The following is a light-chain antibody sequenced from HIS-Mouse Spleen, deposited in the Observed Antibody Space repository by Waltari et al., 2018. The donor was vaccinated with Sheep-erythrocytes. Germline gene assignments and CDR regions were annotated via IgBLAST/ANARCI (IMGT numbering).Light chain of an antibody. CDR1: NIGSKS. V-gene: IGLV3-21*02. CDR2: GDS. Sequence: SYVLTQPPSVSVAPGQTARITCGGNNIGSKSVHWYQQKPGQAPVLVVYGDSDRPSGIPERFSGSNAGTTATLTISRVEAGDEADYYCQVWDSSSDPVVFGGGTKLTVL. J-gene: IGLJ2*01. CDR3: QVWDSSSDPVV.